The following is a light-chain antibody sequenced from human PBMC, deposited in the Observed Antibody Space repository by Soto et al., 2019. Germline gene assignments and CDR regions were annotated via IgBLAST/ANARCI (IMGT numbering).Light chain of an antibody. CDR2: DVS. J-gene: IGLJ3*02. Sequence: QSVLTQPASVSGSPGQSITISCTGTSSDVGGYNYVSWYQQHPGKAPKLMIYDVSNRPSGVSNRFSGSKSGNTASLTSSGLQAEDEADYYGSSYTSSSTLVFGGGTKVTVL. CDR1: SSDVGGYNY. CDR3: SSYTSSSTLV. V-gene: IGLV2-14*01.